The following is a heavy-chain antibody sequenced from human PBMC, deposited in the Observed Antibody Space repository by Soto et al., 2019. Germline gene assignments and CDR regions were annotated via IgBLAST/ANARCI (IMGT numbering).Heavy chain of an antibody. CDR1: GGSFSGYI. J-gene: IGHJ5*02. Sequence: SETLSLTCAVSGGSFSGYIWTWIRQTPGKGLQWIGQINHSGSSIYNPSLKSRVTLSIDKSNNQFSLTLTSVTAADTAVYFCARTGKFYYYDTTGLPFDPWGPGILVTVSS. CDR3: ARTGKFYYYDTTGLPFDP. D-gene: IGHD3-22*01. CDR2: INHSGSS. V-gene: IGHV4-34*01.